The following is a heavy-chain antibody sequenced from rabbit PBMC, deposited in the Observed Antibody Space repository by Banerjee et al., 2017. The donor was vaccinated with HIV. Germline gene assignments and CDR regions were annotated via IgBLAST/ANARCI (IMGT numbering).Heavy chain of an antibody. Sequence: QQQLEESGGGLVKPEGSLTLSCTASGFSFSNKYVMCWVRQAPGKGLEWIGCINTSSGNTVYATWAKGRFTISKTSWTTVTLQMTSLTAADTATYFCARGDGAYAGYDGLWGPGTLVTVS. V-gene: IGHV1S45*01. CDR1: GFSFSNKYV. CDR2: INTSSGNT. J-gene: IGHJ6*01. D-gene: IGHD7-1*01. CDR3: ARGDGAYAGYDGL.